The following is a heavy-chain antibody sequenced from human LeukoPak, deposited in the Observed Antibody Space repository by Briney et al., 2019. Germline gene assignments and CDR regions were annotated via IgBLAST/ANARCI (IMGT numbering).Heavy chain of an antibody. D-gene: IGHD2-2*01. CDR3: ARTGYCSSTSCYLLGGMDV. CDR2: ISYDGTNK. V-gene: IGHV3-30*04. CDR1: GFTFSSYA. J-gene: IGHJ6*04. Sequence: GGSLRLSCAASGFTFSSYAMHWVRQAPGKGLEWVAVISYDGTNKYYADSVKGRFTISRDNSKNTLYLQMNSLRAEDTAVYYCARTGYCSSTSCYLLGGMDVWGEGTTVTVSS.